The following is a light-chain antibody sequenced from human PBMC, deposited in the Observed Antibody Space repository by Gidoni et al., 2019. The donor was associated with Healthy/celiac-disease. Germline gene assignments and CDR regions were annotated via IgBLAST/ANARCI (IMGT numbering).Light chain of an antibody. J-gene: IGLJ2*01. CDR3: QVWDSSVV. V-gene: IGLV3-9*01. CDR2: RDS. CDR1: NIGSKN. Sequence: SYELTQPLSVSVALGQTARITCGGNNIGSKNVHWYQQKPGPAPVLVIYRDSNRPSGIPERFSGSSSGNTATLTISRAQAGDEADYYCQVWDSSVVFGGGTKLTVL.